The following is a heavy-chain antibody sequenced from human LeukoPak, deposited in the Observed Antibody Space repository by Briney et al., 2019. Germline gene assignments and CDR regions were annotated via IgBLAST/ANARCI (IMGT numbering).Heavy chain of an antibody. V-gene: IGHV4-34*01. J-gene: IGHJ5*02. CDR3: ARDPRTTTSRNWFDP. CDR2: IKYSGNT. CDR1: GGSLSGYY. Sequence: SETLSLTCAVYGGSLSGYYWSWIRQLPGKGLEWIGEIKYSGNTNYNPSLKSRVTMSVDMSKNQISLKLNSVTAADTAVYYCARDPRTTTSRNWFDPWGQGTLVTVSA. D-gene: IGHD1/OR15-1a*01.